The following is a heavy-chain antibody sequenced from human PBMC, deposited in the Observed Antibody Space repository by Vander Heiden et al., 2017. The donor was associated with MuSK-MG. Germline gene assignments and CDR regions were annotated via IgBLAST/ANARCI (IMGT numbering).Heavy chain of an antibody. CDR1: GYSISSGYY. D-gene: IGHD6-13*01. V-gene: IGHV4-38-2*02. CDR2: SYHSGST. CDR3: ARDSLGAFDI. J-gene: IGHJ3*02. Sequence: QVQLQESGPGLVKPSETLSLTCTVSGYSISSGYYWGWIRQPPGKGLEWIGSSYHSGSTYYNPSLKSRVTISVDTSKNQFSLKLSSVTAADTAVYYCARDSLGAFDIWVQGTMVTVSS.